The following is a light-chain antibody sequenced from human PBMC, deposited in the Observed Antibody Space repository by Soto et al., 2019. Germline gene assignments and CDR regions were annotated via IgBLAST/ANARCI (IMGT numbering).Light chain of an antibody. Sequence: QSALTQPASVSGSPEQSITISCTGASSDVGGFHHVSWYQQHPGKVPRLLIYDVSSRPSGVSDGFSGSKSGNTASLTISGLQAEDESDYYCNSFTTTNTYVFGTGTQLTVL. J-gene: IGLJ1*01. CDR2: DVS. V-gene: IGLV2-14*03. CDR3: NSFTTTNTYV. CDR1: SSDVGGFHH.